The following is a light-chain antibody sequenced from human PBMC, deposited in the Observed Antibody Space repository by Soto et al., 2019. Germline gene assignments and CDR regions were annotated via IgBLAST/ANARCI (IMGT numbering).Light chain of an antibody. V-gene: IGKV3-11*01. CDR3: QQRSNGPLIT. J-gene: IGKJ5*01. CDR2: DAS. CDR1: QSVRNY. Sequence: EIVLTQSPATLSLSPGERATLSCRASQSVRNYLAWYRQKYGQAPRLLIYDASNRATGIPARFSGSGSGTACTLTISSLEPEEFAVYSCQQRSNGPLITFGRGTRLEIK.